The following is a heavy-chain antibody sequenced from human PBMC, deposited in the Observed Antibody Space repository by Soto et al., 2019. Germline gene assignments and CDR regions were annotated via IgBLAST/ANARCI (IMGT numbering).Heavy chain of an antibody. D-gene: IGHD3-3*01. CDR2: IYSGGST. V-gene: IGHV3-66*01. Sequence: EVQLVESGGGLVQPGGSLRLSCAASGFTVSSNYMSWVRQARGKGLEWVSVIYSGGSTYYADSVKGRFTISRDNSKNTLYLQMNSLRAEDTAVYYCARGYYDFWSGSSPAYYFDYWGQGTLVTVSS. CDR3: ARGYYDFWSGSSPAYYFDY. CDR1: GFTVSSNY. J-gene: IGHJ4*02.